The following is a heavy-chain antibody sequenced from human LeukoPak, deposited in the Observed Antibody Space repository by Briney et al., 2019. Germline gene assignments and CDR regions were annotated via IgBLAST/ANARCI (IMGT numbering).Heavy chain of an antibody. V-gene: IGHV3-23*01. D-gene: IGHD6-13*01. Sequence: GALRLPCAASGSTLSSYPMNWVRQAPGEGLEWGSTFGCGSTYYADTVQGLITISRDSSKNTLYLQMNSLRADNTALYFCTRAAPYGTSWYGKNDYWGQGTLVAVSS. CDR3: TRAAPYGTSWYGKNDY. CDR1: GSTLSSYP. CDR2: FGCGST. J-gene: IGHJ4*02.